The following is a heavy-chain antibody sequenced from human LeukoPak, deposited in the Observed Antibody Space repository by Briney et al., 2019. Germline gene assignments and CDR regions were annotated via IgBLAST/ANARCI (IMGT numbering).Heavy chain of an antibody. V-gene: IGHV3-30*18. D-gene: IGHD5-18*01. CDR3: AKTRGYSYGYLDY. CDR2: ISYDGSNK. CDR1: GFTFSSYG. Sequence: GGSLRLSCAASGFTFSSYGMHWVRQAPGKGLEWVAVISYDGSNKYYADSEKGRFTISRDNSKNTLYLQMNSLRAEDTAVYYCAKTRGYSYGYLDYWGQGTLVTVSS. J-gene: IGHJ4*02.